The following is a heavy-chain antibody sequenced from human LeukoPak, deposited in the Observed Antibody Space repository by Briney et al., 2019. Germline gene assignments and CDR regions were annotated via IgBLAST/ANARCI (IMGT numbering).Heavy chain of an antibody. Sequence: PGESLRLSCAASGFTFSHYAMHWIRQAPRKGLEWVSTIDGPTFRTHYADSVMGRFTISRDNSKNTLYLQMSSLIAEDTAVYFCTTWVGAHFDFWGQGTLVTVSS. D-gene: IGHD1-26*01. J-gene: IGHJ4*02. CDR1: GFTFSHYA. CDR2: IDGPTFRT. CDR3: TTWVGAHFDF. V-gene: IGHV3-23*01.